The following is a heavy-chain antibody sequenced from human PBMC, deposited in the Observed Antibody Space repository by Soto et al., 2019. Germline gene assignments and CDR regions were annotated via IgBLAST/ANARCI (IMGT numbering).Heavy chain of an antibody. CDR3: ARRGGYGSFDY. CDR1: GGSVSSGSHY. V-gene: IGHV4-61*01. CDR2: IYYSGST. J-gene: IGHJ4*02. Sequence: QVQLQESGPGLVKPSETLSLTCTVSGGSVSSGSHYWNWIRQPPGKGLEWMGEIYYSGSTTYNPSLKSRVSISVDTSKNQFSLMLNSMTAADTAVYYCARRGGYGSFDYWGQGTLVTVSS. D-gene: IGHD6-25*01.